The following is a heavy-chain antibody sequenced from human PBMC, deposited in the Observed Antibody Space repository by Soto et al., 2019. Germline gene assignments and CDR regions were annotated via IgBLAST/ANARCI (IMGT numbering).Heavy chain of an antibody. CDR2: IWYDGSNK. D-gene: IGHD3-10*01. Sequence: SLRLSCAASGFTFSSYGMHLVRQAPGKGLEWVAVIWYDGSNKYYADSVKGRFTISRDNSKNTLYLQMNSLRAEDTAVYYCARVGSEFGELWGGMDAWGQGTTVTVSS. CDR3: ARVGSEFGELWGGMDA. J-gene: IGHJ6*02. CDR1: GFTFSSYG. V-gene: IGHV3-33*01.